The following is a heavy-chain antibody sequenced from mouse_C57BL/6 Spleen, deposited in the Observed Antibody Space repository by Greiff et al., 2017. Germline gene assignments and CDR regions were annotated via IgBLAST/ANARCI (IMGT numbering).Heavy chain of an antibody. CDR3: AKPGFDDCLAY. J-gene: IGHJ3*01. V-gene: IGHV2-9*01. CDR1: GFSLTSYG. Sequence: VQLVESGPGLVAPSQSLSITCTVSGFSLTSYGVDWVRQPPGKGLEWLGVIWGGGSTNYNSALMSRMSISKDNSKSPVFLKLNSLQTADTAMDYCAKPGFDDCLAYWGQGTLVTVSA. CDR2: IWGGGST.